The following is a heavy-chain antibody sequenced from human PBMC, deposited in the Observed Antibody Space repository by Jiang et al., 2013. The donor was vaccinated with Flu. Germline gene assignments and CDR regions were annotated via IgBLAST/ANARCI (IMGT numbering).Heavy chain of an antibody. J-gene: IGHJ5*02. CDR3: AREVDTAMVNWFDP. CDR1: GFTVSSNY. CDR2: IYSGGST. D-gene: IGHD5-18*01. V-gene: IGHV3-66*01. Sequence: LSCAASGFTVSSNYMSWVRQAPGKGLEWVSVIYSGGSTYYADSVKGRFTISRDNSKNTLYLQMNSLRAEDTAVYYCAREVDTAMVNWFDPWGQGTLVTVSS.